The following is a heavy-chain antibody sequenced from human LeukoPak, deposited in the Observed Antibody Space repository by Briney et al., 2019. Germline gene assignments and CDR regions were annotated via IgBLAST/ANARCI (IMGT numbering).Heavy chain of an antibody. CDR3: ARAERGYCSGGFCYSDY. CDR1: GFTFSSYS. J-gene: IGHJ4*02. CDR2: ISYDGSNK. Sequence: GGSLRLSCAASGFTFSSYSMHWVRQAPGRGLEWVAVISYDGSNKYYADSVKGRFTISRDNSKNTLCLQMNSLRAEDTAVYYCARAERGYCSGGFCYSDYWGQGTVVTVSS. V-gene: IGHV3-30*04. D-gene: IGHD2-15*01.